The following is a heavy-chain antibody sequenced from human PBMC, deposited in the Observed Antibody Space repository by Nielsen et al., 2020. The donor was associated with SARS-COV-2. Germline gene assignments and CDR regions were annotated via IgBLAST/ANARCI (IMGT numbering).Heavy chain of an antibody. CDR1: GFTFDDYA. D-gene: IGHD3-16*01. V-gene: IGHV3-9*01. CDR2: ISWNSGSI. J-gene: IGHJ3*02. CDR3: AKLPGLGGHAFDI. Sequence: GGSLRLSCAASGFTFDDYAMHWVRQAPGKGLEWVSGISWNSGSIGYADSVKGRFTISRDNAKNSLYLQMNSLRAEDTALYYCAKLPGLGGHAFDIWGQGTMVTVSS.